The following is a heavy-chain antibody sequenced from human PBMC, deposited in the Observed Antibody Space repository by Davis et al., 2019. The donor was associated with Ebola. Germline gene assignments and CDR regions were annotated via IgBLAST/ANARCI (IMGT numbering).Heavy chain of an antibody. Sequence: SLRLSCAASGFTFDDYAMHWVRQAPGKGLEWVSGISWNSGSIGYADSVKGRFTISRHNSKNTLYLQMNSLRSEDTAVYYCASYSKTKTYYYYGMDVWGQGTTVTVSS. CDR3: ASYSKTKTYYYYGMDV. J-gene: IGHJ6*02. V-gene: IGHV3-9*01. D-gene: IGHD2-21*01. CDR2: ISWNSGSI. CDR1: GFTFDDYA.